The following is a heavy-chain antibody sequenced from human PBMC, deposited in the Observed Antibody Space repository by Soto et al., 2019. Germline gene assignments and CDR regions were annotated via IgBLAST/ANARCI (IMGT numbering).Heavy chain of an antibody. CDR2: ISAYNGNT. D-gene: IGHD3-10*01. J-gene: IGHJ5*02. CDR1: GYTLTSYG. V-gene: IGHV1-18*01. Sequence: ASVKVSCKASGYTLTSYGISWVRQAPGQGLEWMGWISAYNGNTNYAQKLQGRVTMTTDTSTSTAYMELRSLRSDDTAVYYCARVEYYGSGSYYKSRSWFDPWGQGTLVTVSS. CDR3: ARVEYYGSGSYYKSRSWFDP.